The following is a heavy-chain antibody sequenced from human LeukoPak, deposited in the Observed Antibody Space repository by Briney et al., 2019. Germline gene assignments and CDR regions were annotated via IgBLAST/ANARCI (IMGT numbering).Heavy chain of an antibody. CDR1: GFTFSSHG. V-gene: IGHV3-23*01. CDR2: LSPSGGIT. Sequence: GGTLRLSCAASGFTFSSHGMNRVRQAPGKGLEWVSGLSPSGGITYYTDSVKGRFTISRDNSKNTQSLQMNSLRAEDTAVYYCAKLLSPRYSSSSRVRDYWGQGTLVTVSS. J-gene: IGHJ4*02. CDR3: AKLLSPRYSSSSRVRDY. D-gene: IGHD6-6*01.